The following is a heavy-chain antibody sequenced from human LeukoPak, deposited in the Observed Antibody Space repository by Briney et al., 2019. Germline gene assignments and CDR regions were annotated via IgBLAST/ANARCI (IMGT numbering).Heavy chain of an antibody. J-gene: IGHJ3*01. Sequence: PGGSLRLSCAASELTLSDHYMDWVSQAAGRGLGWIGRSRNKANSYTTEYAESVKGRFTVSRDDSKNSLYMQMNSLITEDTAMYYCARDAAIWPYTAFDLWGQGTIVTVSS. CDR1: ELTLSDHY. CDR2: SRNKANSYTT. CDR3: ARDAAIWPYTAFDL. V-gene: IGHV3-72*01. D-gene: IGHD2-2*02.